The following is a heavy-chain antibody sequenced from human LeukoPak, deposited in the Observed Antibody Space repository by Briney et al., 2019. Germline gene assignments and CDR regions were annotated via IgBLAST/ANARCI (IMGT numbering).Heavy chain of an antibody. Sequence: PGRSLRLSCAASGFTFDDYAMHWVRQAPGKGLEWVSGISWNSGSIGYADSVRGRFTISRDNAKNSLYLQMNSLRAEDTAVYYCARDRRSTAMAIYYFDYWGQGTLVTVSS. CDR3: ARDRRSTAMAIYYFDY. D-gene: IGHD5-18*01. CDR1: GFTFDDYA. J-gene: IGHJ4*02. CDR2: ISWNSGSI. V-gene: IGHV3-9*01.